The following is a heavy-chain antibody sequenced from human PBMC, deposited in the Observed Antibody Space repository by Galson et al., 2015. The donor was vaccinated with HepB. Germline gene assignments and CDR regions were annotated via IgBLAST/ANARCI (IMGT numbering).Heavy chain of an antibody. J-gene: IGHJ3*02. D-gene: IGHD1-26*01. CDR1: GLSLSNTGMR. CDR2: IDWDDQK. V-gene: IGHV2-70*04. Sequence: PALVKPTQTLTLTCTLSGLSLSNTGMRVSWIRQPPGKALEWLARIDWDDQKFYNASLKRRLAISKDSSENHVVLKMTNMDPVDTATYFFARHGFRGTYYSALDMWGQGTVVTVSS. CDR3: ARHGFRGTYYSALDM.